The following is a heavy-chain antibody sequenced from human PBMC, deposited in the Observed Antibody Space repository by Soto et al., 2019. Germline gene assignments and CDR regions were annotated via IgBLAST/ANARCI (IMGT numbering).Heavy chain of an antibody. J-gene: IGHJ6*03. CDR3: ARGGRRIFGVGYYYYYMDV. CDR2: MNPNRGNT. V-gene: IGHV1-8*01. CDR1: GYTFTSYD. D-gene: IGHD3-3*01. Sequence: ASVKVSCKASGYTFTSYDINWVRQATGQGLEWMGWMNPNRGNTGYAQKFQGRVTMTRNTSISTAYMELSSLRSEDTAVYYCARGGRRIFGVGYYYYYMDVWGKGTTVTVSS.